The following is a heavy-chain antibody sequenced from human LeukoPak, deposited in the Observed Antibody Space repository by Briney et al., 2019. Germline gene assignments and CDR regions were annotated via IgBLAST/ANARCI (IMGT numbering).Heavy chain of an antibody. CDR1: GFTFSSYA. V-gene: IGHV3-21*04. CDR3: ARDLESDYDFWSGYYNDNWFDP. J-gene: IGHJ5*02. CDR2: ISGNSVYT. D-gene: IGHD3-3*01. Sequence: GGSLRLSCAASGFTFSSYAMNWVRQAPGRGLEWVSGISGNSVYTYYADSVKGRFTISRDNAKNSLYLQMNSLRAEDTAVYYCARDLESDYDFWSGYYNDNWFDPWGQGTLVTVSS.